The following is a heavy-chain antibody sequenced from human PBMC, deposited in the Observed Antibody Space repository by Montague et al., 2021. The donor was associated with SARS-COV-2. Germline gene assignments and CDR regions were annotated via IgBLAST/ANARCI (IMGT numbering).Heavy chain of an antibody. V-gene: IGHV4-39*01. D-gene: IGHD2-15*01. CDR2: IDYSGST. Sequence: SETPSLTCTVSGGSISSSSYYWGWIRQPPGKGLEWIGTIDYSGSTYYNPSLKSRVTVNVDTSRNRFSLKLSSVTAADTAVYYCARRVELRPFDYWGQGTLATISS. CDR1: GGSISSSSYY. CDR3: ARRVELRPFDY. J-gene: IGHJ4*02.